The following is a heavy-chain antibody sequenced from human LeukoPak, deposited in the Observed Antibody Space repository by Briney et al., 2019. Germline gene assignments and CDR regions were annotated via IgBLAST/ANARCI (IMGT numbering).Heavy chain of an antibody. CDR1: GFTFSSYA. CDR3: AKDSLPITMIVVVPIPTQPLDY. D-gene: IGHD3-22*01. Sequence: SGGSLRLSCAASGFTFSSYAMSWVRQAPGKGLEWVSAISGSGGSTYYADSVKGRFTISRDNSKNTLYLQMNSLRAEDTAVYYCAKDSLPITMIVVVPIPTQPLDYWGQGTLVTVSS. J-gene: IGHJ4*02. CDR2: ISGSGGST. V-gene: IGHV3-23*01.